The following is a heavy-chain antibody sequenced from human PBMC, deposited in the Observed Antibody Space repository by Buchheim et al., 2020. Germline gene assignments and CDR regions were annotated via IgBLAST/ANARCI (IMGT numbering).Heavy chain of an antibody. V-gene: IGHV3-7*01. Sequence: EVQLVESGGGLVQPGGSLRLSCAASGFTFSSYWMSWVRQAPGKGLEWVANIKQDGSEKYYVDSVKGRFTISRDNAKNSLYLQMNSLSAGETAVYYCARGSRSLDSSGWYPGDYGGQGTL. D-gene: IGHD6-19*01. CDR1: GFTFSSYW. CDR3: ARGSRSLDSSGWYPGDY. J-gene: IGHJ4*02. CDR2: IKQDGSEK.